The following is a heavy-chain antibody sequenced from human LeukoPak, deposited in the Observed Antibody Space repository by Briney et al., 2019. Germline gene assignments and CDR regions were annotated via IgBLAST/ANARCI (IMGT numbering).Heavy chain of an antibody. CDR1: GGSISSSNW. D-gene: IGHD6-13*01. J-gene: IGHJ5*02. CDR2: IYHSGST. V-gene: IGHV4-4*02. Sequence: SETLSLTCAVSGGSISSSNWWSWVRQPPGKGLEWIGEIYHSGSTNSNPSLKSRVTISVDKSKNQFSLKLSSVTAADTAVYYCARSNGYISSWDLNGFDPWGQGTLVTVSS. CDR3: ARSNGYISSWDLNGFDP.